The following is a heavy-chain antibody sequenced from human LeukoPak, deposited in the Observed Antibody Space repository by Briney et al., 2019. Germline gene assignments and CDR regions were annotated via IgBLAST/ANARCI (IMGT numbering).Heavy chain of an antibody. D-gene: IGHD6-13*01. CDR1: GGTFNSYA. CDR2: MNPNSGNT. CDR3: ARILGGSSWYLFYYYMDV. Sequence: ASVKVSCKASGGTFNSYAINWVRQATGQGLEWMGWMNPNSGNTGYAQKFQGRVTMTRNTSISTAYMELSSLRSEDTAVYYCARILGGSSWYLFYYYMDVWGKGTTVTVSS. J-gene: IGHJ6*03. V-gene: IGHV1-8*02.